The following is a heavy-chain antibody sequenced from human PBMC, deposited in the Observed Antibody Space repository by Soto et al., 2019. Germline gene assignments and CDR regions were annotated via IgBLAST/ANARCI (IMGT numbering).Heavy chain of an antibody. J-gene: IGHJ4*02. CDR2: TYYRSKWYN. V-gene: IGHV6-1*01. Sequence: PSQTLSLTCAISGDSVSTNSATWDWIRQSPSRGLEWLGRTYYRSKWYNDYAVSVKGRITINPDTSNNQFSLALTSVTAADTAKYYCARGPTTGRVESLGQGILVTVSS. CDR1: GDSVSTNSAT. CDR3: ARGPTTGRVES.